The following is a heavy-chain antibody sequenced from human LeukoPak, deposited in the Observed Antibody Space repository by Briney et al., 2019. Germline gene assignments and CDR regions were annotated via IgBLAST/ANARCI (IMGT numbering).Heavy chain of an antibody. V-gene: IGHV4-39*07. CDR1: GDSISTTSYF. CDR3: ARVYSSTHNWFDS. CDR2: IYYSGTT. D-gene: IGHD2-2*01. J-gene: IGHJ5*01. Sequence: PSETLSLTCTVSGDSISTTSYFWAWVRQPPGGGLEWIASIYYSGTTYYKSSLKSRVMISIERSKNHFSLNMNSLTAADTALYYCARVYSSTHNWFDSWGQGIHVTVSS.